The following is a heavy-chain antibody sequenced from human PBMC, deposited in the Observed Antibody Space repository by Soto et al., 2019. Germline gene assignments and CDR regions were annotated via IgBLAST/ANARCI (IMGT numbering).Heavy chain of an antibody. CDR3: AKCGNWSSASES. Sequence: QVQLVQSGAEVKKPGASVKVSCKASGYTFTTSGITWVRQAPGQGLEWMGWISDNNGNTNYAQNVQGRLTMTTDTSTSTAYMEMTSLTTDYTAVYYCAKCGNWSSASESWGQGTLVTVS. CDR1: GYTFTTSG. CDR2: ISDNNGNT. V-gene: IGHV1-18*01. J-gene: IGHJ5*02. D-gene: IGHD1-20*01.